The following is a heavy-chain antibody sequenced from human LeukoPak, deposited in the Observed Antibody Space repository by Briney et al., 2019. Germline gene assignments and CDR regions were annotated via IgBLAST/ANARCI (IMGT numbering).Heavy chain of an antibody. CDR1: GGSISSGGYY. CDR3: ARGPSPMTTVVTDFDY. CDR2: INHSGST. D-gene: IGHD4-23*01. J-gene: IGHJ4*02. Sequence: SETLSLTCTVSGGSISSGGYYWSWIRQHPGKGLEWIGEINHSGSTNYNPSLKSRVTISVDTSKNQFSLKLSSVTAADTAVYYCARGPSPMTTVVTDFDYWGQGTLVTVSS. V-gene: IGHV4-31*03.